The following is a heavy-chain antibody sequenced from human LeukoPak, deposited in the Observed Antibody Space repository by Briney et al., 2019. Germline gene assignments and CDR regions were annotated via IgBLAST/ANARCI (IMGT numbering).Heavy chain of an antibody. J-gene: IGHJ2*01. CDR1: GGSVTSKSYY. CDR3: ARRWRDGYNSWYFDL. V-gene: IGHV4-39*01. CDR2: IYYNGNT. Sequence: SETLSLTCTVSGGSVTSKSYYWGWIRQPPGKGLEWIGSIYYNGNTYYNPSLKSRVTISVDTSKNQFSLKLSSVTAADTAVYYCARRWRDGYNSWYFDLWGRGTLVTVSS. D-gene: IGHD5-24*01.